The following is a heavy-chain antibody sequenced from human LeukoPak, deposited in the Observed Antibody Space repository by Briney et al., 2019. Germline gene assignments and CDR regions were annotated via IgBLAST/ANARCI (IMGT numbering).Heavy chain of an antibody. CDR3: ACTAYYYYYMDV. Sequence: PGGSLRLSCAAAGIPLSSHAMGWFRQAPGKGLEWVSAISGGGDSTYYADSVKGRFTISRDNSKNTLYLHLTRLRAEDTAVYYCACTAYYYYYMDVWGKGTTVTVPS. CDR1: GIPLSSHA. J-gene: IGHJ6*03. V-gene: IGHV3-23*01. CDR2: ISGGGDST. D-gene: IGHD2-8*01.